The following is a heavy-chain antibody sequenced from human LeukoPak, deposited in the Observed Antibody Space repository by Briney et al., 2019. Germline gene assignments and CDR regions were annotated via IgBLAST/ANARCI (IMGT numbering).Heavy chain of an antibody. CDR3: VSGQGGPAN. D-gene: IGHD1-26*01. CDR2: INNDGSDT. CDR1: GFTFSNHW. J-gene: IGHJ4*02. V-gene: IGHV3-74*01. Sequence: PGGSLRLSCAASGFTFSNHWMHWVRQAPGKGLVWVSRINNDGSDTVYADSVKGRFTISRDNAKNALYLQMSSLRVEDTAIYYCVSGQGGPANWGRGTLVTVSS.